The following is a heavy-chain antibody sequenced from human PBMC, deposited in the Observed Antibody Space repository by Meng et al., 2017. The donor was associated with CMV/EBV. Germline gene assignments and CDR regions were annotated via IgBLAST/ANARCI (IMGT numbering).Heavy chain of an antibody. CDR1: GYYFNAFG. CDR3: ARRRGVYHFLEGGGDAYFDY. Sequence: ASVKVSCKGSGYYFNAFGISWMQQAPGQGLEWMGWINTANGAPRYAQRFQGRVTMTTDKSTATSYMELRSLTSDDTAVYYCARRRGVYHFLEGGGDAYFDYWGQGTPVTVSS. J-gene: IGHJ4*02. D-gene: IGHD3-16*01. V-gene: IGHV1-18*01. CDR2: INTANGAP.